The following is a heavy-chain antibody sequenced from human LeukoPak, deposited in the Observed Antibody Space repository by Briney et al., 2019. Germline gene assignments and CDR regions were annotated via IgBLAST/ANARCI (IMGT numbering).Heavy chain of an antibody. J-gene: IGHJ4*01. CDR2: IHYSGTT. D-gene: IGHD6-13*01. Sequence: SETLSLTCTVSGGSITNYYWSWIRQPAGKGLEWIGYIHYSGTTNYNPSLKSRVTISVDTSKNQLSLKLSSVTAPDTAVYFCAKRGRSSWYFDYWGHGTQVTVSS. CDR1: GGSITNYY. CDR3: AKRGRSSWYFDY. V-gene: IGHV4-59*01.